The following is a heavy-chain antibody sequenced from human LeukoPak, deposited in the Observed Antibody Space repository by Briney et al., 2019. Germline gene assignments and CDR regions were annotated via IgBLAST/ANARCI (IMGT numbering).Heavy chain of an antibody. Sequence: GGSLRLSCAASGFTFSSYAMHWVRQAPGKGLEWVAVISYDGSNKYYADSVKGRFTTSRDNSKNTLYLQMNSLRADDTAVYYCAKTQGYYDAWGQGALVTVSS. CDR2: ISYDGSNK. J-gene: IGHJ5*02. CDR3: AKTQGYYDA. V-gene: IGHV3-30*04. D-gene: IGHD2-15*01. CDR1: GFTFSSYA.